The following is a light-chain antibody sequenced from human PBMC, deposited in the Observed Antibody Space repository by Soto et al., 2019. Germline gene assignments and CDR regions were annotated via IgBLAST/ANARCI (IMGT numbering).Light chain of an antibody. Sequence: DIQMTQSPSSLSASVGDRVTITCRASQGISSYLGWYQQKPRKAPKRLIYAASSLQSGVPSRFSGSGSGTEFTLTISSLQPEDFATYYCLQHNSYPQTFGQGTKVDIK. CDR1: QGISSY. V-gene: IGKV1-17*01. J-gene: IGKJ1*01. CDR2: AAS. CDR3: LQHNSYPQT.